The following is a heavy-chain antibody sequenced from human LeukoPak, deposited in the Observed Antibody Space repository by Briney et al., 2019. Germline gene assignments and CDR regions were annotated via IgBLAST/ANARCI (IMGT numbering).Heavy chain of an antibody. J-gene: IGHJ4*02. CDR3: ARERYDYYDSSRRFDY. Sequence: SETLSLTCSVSGGSISSSSYYWGWIRQPPGKGLEWIGSIYYSGSTYYNPSLKSRVTMSVDTSKSQFSLRLSSVTAADTAVYYCARERYDYYDSSRRFDYWGQGTLVTVSS. CDR2: IYYSGST. D-gene: IGHD3-22*01. CDR1: GGSISSSSYY. V-gene: IGHV4-39*07.